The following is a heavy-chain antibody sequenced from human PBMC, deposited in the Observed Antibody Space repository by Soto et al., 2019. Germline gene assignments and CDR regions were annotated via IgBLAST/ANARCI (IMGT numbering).Heavy chain of an antibody. CDR3: ARGTYYGDPIAEYFQH. Sequence: GGSLRLSCAASGFTFSSYWMSWVRQAPGKGLEWVANIKQDGSEKYYVDSVKGRFTISRDNAKNSLYLQMNSLRAEDTAVYYCARGTYYGDPIAEYFQHWGQGTLVTVSS. CDR1: GFTFSSYW. CDR2: IKQDGSEK. J-gene: IGHJ1*01. D-gene: IGHD4-17*01. V-gene: IGHV3-7*04.